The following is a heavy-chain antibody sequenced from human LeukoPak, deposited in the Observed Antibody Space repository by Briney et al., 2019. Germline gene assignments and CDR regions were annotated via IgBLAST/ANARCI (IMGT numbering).Heavy chain of an antibody. D-gene: IGHD5-12*01. CDR3: ARNENSGWGYFDY. V-gene: IGHV3-23*01. J-gene: IGHJ4*02. CDR1: RFTFDSYA. Sequence: GGSLRLSCAASRFTFDSYAMSWVRQAPGKGLEWVSVIGGSNGITFYVGSVKGRFTISRDNSKDTLYLQMNSLRAEDTAVYYCARNENSGWGYFDYWGQGTLVTVSS. CDR2: IGGSNGIT.